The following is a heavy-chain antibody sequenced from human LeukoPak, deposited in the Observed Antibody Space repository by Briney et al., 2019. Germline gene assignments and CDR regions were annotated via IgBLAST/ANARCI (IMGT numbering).Heavy chain of an antibody. CDR2: INPNSGGT. V-gene: IGHV1-2*02. CDR3: ARVKYYYGSGPFRYFDY. Sequence: GASVKVSCKASGYTFTGYYMHWVRQAPGQGLEWMGWINPNSGGTKYAQKFQGRVTMTRDTSISTAYMELSRLRSDDTAVYYCARVKYYYGSGPFRYFDYWGQGTLVTVSS. CDR1: GYTFTGYY. J-gene: IGHJ4*02. D-gene: IGHD3-10*01.